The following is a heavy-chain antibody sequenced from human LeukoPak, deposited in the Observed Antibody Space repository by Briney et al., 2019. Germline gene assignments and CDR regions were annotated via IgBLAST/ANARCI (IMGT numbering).Heavy chain of an antibody. V-gene: IGHV5-51*01. Sequence: GESLKISCKGSGHSFTSYWIGWVRQMPGKGLEWMGIIYPGDSDTRYSPSFQGQVTISADKSISTAYLQWNSLKASDTAMYYCARQVYSSRPNDRRFDPWGQGTLVTVSS. CDR2: IYPGDSDT. J-gene: IGHJ5*02. CDR1: GHSFTSYW. CDR3: ARQVYSSRPNDRRFDP. D-gene: IGHD6-13*01.